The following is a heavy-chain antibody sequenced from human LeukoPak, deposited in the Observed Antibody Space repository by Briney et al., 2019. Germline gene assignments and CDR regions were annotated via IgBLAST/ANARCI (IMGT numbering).Heavy chain of an antibody. Sequence: GESLKISCKGSGYSFTSYWIGWVRQMPGKGLEWMGTIYPGDSDTRYSPSFQGQVTISADKSLSTAYLQWSSLKASDTAMYYCARGSGSYHTAYMNWGQGSPVTVPS. J-gene: IGHJ4*02. CDR3: ARGSGSYHTAYMN. D-gene: IGHD1-26*01. CDR2: IYPGDSDT. CDR1: GYSFTSYW. V-gene: IGHV5-51*01.